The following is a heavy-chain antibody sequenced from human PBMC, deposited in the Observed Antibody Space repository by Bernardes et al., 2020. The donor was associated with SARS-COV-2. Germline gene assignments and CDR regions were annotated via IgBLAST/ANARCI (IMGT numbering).Heavy chain of an antibody. CDR2: IHYTGSA. CDR1: GSSISSDYY. J-gene: IGHJ4*02. V-gene: IGHV4-38-2*01. CDR3: ARAPPYDALTGYYLPRGRYFDY. Sequence: SETLSLTCAVSGSSISSDYYWGWVRQSPGKGLEYIGTIHYTGSAYYNPSLESRVTMSIDRSKGQFSLKLTSVTAADTAVYYCARAPPYDALTGYYLPRGRYFDYWGQGTLVAVSS. D-gene: IGHD3-9*01.